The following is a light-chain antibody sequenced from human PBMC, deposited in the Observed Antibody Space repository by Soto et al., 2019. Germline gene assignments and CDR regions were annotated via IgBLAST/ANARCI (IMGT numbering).Light chain of an antibody. V-gene: IGLV2-14*01. Sequence: QSALTQPASVSGSPGQSIAISCTGTSIDVGSYTYVSWYQQHPGKAPKLMIFDVSNLPSGVSDRFSGSKSGNTASLTISGLQADDEADYYCSSYTISSTYVFGTGTKVTVL. CDR1: SIDVGSYTY. J-gene: IGLJ1*01. CDR2: DVS. CDR3: SSYTISSTYV.